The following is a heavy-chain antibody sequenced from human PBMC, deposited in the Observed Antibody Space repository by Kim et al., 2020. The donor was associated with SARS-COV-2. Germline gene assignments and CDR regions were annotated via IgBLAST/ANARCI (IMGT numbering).Heavy chain of an antibody. CDR3: ARGGQVTTINSLDY. D-gene: IGHD4-17*01. V-gene: IGHV3-74*01. Sequence: YAGFVEDRFTISRDNAENAVNLQMNSLRAEDGAVYYCARGGQVTTINSLDYWGQGSLVTVSS. J-gene: IGHJ4*02.